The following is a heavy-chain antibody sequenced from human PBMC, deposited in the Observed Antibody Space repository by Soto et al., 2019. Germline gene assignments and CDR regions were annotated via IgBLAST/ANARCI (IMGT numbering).Heavy chain of an antibody. Sequence: PWGSLRISCAPSDFTFTSYSMHWVRQAPGRGLELPPSTSGTGGQTYHADSGKGRFTISRDNSKKTLSLQMDSLRAEDTAAYFSVKDQSPRAGGRSVGDYWGPGTLVTVSS. J-gene: IGHJ4*02. D-gene: IGHD6-13*01. CDR1: DFTFTSYS. CDR2: TSGTGGQT. CDR3: VKDQSPRAGGRSVGDY. V-gene: IGHV3-23*01.